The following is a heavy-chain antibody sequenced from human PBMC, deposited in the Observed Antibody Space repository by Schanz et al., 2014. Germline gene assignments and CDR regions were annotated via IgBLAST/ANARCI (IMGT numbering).Heavy chain of an antibody. Sequence: EVQLVESGGGVVRPGGSLRLSCAASGFGFDDYAMSWVRHAPGKGLEWVSGINWNGGSTGYADSVKGRFTISRDNAKNSQFLRMSSLSAEDTSVYYCAKVAPAATYLDSWGLGTLVTVSS. CDR3: AKVAPAATYLDS. CDR2: INWNGGST. V-gene: IGHV3-20*04. J-gene: IGHJ4*02. CDR1: GFGFDDYA. D-gene: IGHD2-2*01.